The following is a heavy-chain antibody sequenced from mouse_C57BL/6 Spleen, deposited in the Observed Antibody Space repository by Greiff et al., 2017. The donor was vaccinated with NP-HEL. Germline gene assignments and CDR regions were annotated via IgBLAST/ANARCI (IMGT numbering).Heavy chain of an antibody. V-gene: IGHV5-17*01. J-gene: IGHJ4*01. D-gene: IGHD3-3*01. CDR3: ARPGTGAMDY. CDR2: ISSGSSTI. CDR1: GFTFSDYG. Sequence: EVQRVESGGGLVKPGGSLKLSCAASGFTFSDYGMHWVRQAPEKGLEWVAYISSGSSTIYYADTVKGRVTISRDNAKNTLFLQMTSLRSEDTAMYYCARPGTGAMDYWGQGTSVTVSS.